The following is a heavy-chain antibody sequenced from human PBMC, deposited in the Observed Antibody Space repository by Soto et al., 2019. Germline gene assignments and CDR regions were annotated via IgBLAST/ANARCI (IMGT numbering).Heavy chain of an antibody. CDR3: ARERTTVVTQAYFDH. V-gene: IGHV4-39*02. D-gene: IGHD2-21*02. CDR2: IYYSGRT. Sequence: PSETLSLTCIVSGESISSSSYYWGWIRQPPGKGLEWIGSIYYSGRTYYNPSFKSRVTTSIDTSKNQFSLNLSSVTATDTAVYYCARERTTVVTQAYFDHWGQGALVTVSS. CDR1: GESISSSSYY. J-gene: IGHJ4*02.